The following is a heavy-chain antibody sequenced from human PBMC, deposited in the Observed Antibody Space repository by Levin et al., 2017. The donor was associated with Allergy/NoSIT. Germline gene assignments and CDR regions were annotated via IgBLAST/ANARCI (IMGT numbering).Heavy chain of an antibody. Sequence: GASVKVSCAASGFTFTNAWMNWVRQAPGKGLEWVGRIKSKADGETTDYAAPVKGRFTISRDDSKKMLYLQMNSLKTEDTAVYYCTTVKPPPAWELRFDYWGQGTLVTVSS. D-gene: IGHD3-10*01. CDR2: IKSKADGETT. CDR3: TTVKPPPAWELRFDY. CDR1: GFTFTNAW. J-gene: IGHJ4*02. V-gene: IGHV3-15*01.